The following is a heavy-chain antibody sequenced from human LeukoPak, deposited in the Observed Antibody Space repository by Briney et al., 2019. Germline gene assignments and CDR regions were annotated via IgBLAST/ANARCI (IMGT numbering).Heavy chain of an antibody. CDR3: ARGQYSSSWYRYYFDY. J-gene: IGHJ4*02. Sequence: PSETLSLTCTVYGGSFSGYYWSWIRQPPGRGLEWIGEINHSGSTNYNPSLKSRVTISVDTSKNQFSLKLSSVTAADTAVYYCARGQYSSSWYRYYFDYWGQGTLVIVSS. D-gene: IGHD6-13*01. CDR1: GGSFSGYY. V-gene: IGHV4-34*01. CDR2: INHSGST.